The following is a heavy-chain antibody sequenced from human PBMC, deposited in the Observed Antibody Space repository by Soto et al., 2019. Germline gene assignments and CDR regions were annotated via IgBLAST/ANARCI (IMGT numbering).Heavy chain of an antibody. V-gene: IGHV3-21*06. CDR2: ISTSSIEI. Sequence: EVQLVESGGGLVMPEESLRLCCAASGFTFIGYNMKWVRQAPGKGLEWVASISTSSIEIFYSDLVRGRFTIFRDNARNSLYLQMNSLRAEDTAVYYCATIGDHDGFDVWGQGTTVTVSS. CDR3: ATIGDHDGFDV. CDR1: GFTFIGYN. J-gene: IGHJ3*01. D-gene: IGHD4-17*01.